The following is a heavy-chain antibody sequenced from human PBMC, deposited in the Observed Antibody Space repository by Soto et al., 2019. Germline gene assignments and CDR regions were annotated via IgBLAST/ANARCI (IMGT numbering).Heavy chain of an antibody. CDR2: IYWDDDK. J-gene: IGHJ5*02. V-gene: IGHV2-5*02. CDR3: AHSPYCSGGSCYSGWFDP. D-gene: IGHD2-15*01. Sequence: QITLKESGPTLVKPTQTLTLTCTFSGFSLSTSGVGVGWIRQPPGKALEWLALIYWDDDKRYSPSLKSRLTIPKDTSKNQVVLTMTNMDPVDTATYYCAHSPYCSGGSCYSGWFDPWGQGTLVTVSS. CDR1: GFSLSTSGVG.